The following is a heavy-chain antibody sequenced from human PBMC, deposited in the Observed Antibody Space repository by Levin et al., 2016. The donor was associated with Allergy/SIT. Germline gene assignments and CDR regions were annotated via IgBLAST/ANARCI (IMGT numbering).Heavy chain of an antibody. Sequence: SETLSLTCTVSGGSISSSSYYWGWIRQPPGKGLEWIGSIHYSGSTYYNPSLKSRVTISVDTSKNQFSLKLRSVTAADTAVYYCARPAAAGTLTTSGSDYWGQGTLVTVSS. D-gene: IGHD6-13*01. V-gene: IGHV4-39*01. CDR3: ARPAAAGTLTTSGSDY. CDR2: IHYSGST. CDR1: GGSISSSSYY. J-gene: IGHJ4*02.